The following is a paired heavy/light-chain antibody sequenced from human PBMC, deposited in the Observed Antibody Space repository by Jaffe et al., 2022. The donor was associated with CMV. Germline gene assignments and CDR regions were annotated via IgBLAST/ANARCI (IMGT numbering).Light chain of an antibody. V-gene: IGLV3-1*01. Sequence: SYELTQPPSVSVSPGQTASITCSGEKLGDKYACWYQQKPGQSPVLVIYQDNKRPSGIPERFSGSNSGNTATLTISGTQAMDEADYYCQAWDSSTVVFGGGTKLTVL. CDR3: QAWDSSTVV. CDR2: QDN. CDR1: KLGDKY. J-gene: IGLJ2*01.
Heavy chain of an antibody. Sequence: QVQLQESGPGLVKPSETLSLTCTVSGGSISSYYWSWVRQPPGKGLEWIGYISYSGSTYYNPSLKSRVTISVDTSKNQLSLKLSSVTATDTAVYYCARRWGGGDALGAFDIWGQGTMVTVSS. CDR1: GGSISSYY. D-gene: IGHD2-21*02. V-gene: IGHV4-59*08. J-gene: IGHJ3*02. CDR3: ARRWGGGDALGAFDI. CDR2: ISYSGST.